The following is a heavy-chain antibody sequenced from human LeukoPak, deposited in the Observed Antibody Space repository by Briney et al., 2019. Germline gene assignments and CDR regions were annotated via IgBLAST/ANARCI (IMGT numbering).Heavy chain of an antibody. Sequence: GGSLRLSCAASEFTFGNHWMHWVRQAPGKGLVWVSHINGDGRTTTYADSVKGRFTISRDNSKNTLHLQMNNLRAEDTAVYYCAREVSGRDDYWGQGALVTVSS. D-gene: IGHD3-10*01. CDR3: AREVSGRDDY. CDR2: INGDGRTT. V-gene: IGHV3-74*01. J-gene: IGHJ4*02. CDR1: EFTFGNHW.